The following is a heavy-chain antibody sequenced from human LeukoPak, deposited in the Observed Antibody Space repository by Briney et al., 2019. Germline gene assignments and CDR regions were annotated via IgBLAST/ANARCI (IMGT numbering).Heavy chain of an antibody. CDR2: ISFDGCNN. CDR3: AKDLRYPGNWFDP. V-gene: IGHV3-30*18. Sequence: PGGPLRLSFAASGFTFRNYGMHWVGQAPGKGRERVAAISFDGCNNYYTHSANGRFTISRANSQNTLYLQMNSMRAEDTAGYYCAKDLRYPGNWFDPWGQGTLVTVSS. J-gene: IGHJ5*02. CDR1: GFTFRNYG. D-gene: IGHD3-16*01.